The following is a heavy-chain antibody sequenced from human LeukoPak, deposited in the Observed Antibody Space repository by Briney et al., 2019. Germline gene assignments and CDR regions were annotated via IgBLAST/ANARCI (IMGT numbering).Heavy chain of an antibody. Sequence: ASVKVSCKSSGYTFTSYGISWVRQAPGQGLEWMGWINGHNGNTKYGQKFQGRVTMTTDTSTSTAYMELRSLTSDDTAVYYCARGRGVVVAAATQYWFDPWGQGTLVTVSS. D-gene: IGHD2-15*01. J-gene: IGHJ5*02. CDR3: ARGRGVVVAAATQYWFDP. CDR1: GYTFTSYG. CDR2: INGHNGNT. V-gene: IGHV1-18*01.